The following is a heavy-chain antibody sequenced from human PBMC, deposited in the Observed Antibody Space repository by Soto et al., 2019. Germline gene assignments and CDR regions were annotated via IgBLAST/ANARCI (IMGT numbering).Heavy chain of an antibody. Sequence: SETLSLTCTVSGGSISSSSYFWGWIRQPPGKGLEWIGSMYNSGTTYYNPSLKSRVTISVDTSENQFSLILNSVTTADTAVYFCVSGYDSGDFTKIPFDIWGQGTMVTVSS. V-gene: IGHV4-39*07. CDR2: MYNSGTT. CDR3: VSGYDSGDFTKIPFDI. D-gene: IGHD3-22*01. J-gene: IGHJ3*02. CDR1: GGSISSSSYF.